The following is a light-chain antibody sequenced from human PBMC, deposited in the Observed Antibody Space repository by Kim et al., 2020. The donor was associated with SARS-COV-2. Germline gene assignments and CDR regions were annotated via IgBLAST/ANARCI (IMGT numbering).Light chain of an antibody. CDR1: QSISSY. J-gene: IGKJ2*02. V-gene: IGKV1-39*01. CDR2: DAS. CDR3: QQCYSNPRT. Sequence: SAYVRERVNITCRASQSISSYLKWYQQKPGKAPKRLIYDASTLQSGVPSRFRGSGSGTDFTLTISSMQPEDFATYYCQQCYSNPRTFGQGTKLEI.